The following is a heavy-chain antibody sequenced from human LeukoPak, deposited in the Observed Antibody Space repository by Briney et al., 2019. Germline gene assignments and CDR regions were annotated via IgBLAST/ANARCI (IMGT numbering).Heavy chain of an antibody. V-gene: IGHV4-34*01. CDR2: INHSGST. Sequence: SETLSLTCAVYGGSFSGYYWSWIRQPPGKGLEWIGEINHSGSTNYNPSLKSRVTISVDTSKNQFSLKLSSVTAADTAVYYCARSSGSYYFDYWGQGTLVTVSS. D-gene: IGHD1-26*01. J-gene: IGHJ4*02. CDR3: ARSSGSYYFDY. CDR1: GGSFSGYY.